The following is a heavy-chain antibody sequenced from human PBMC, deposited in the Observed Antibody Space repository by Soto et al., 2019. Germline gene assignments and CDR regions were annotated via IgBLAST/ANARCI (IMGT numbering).Heavy chain of an antibody. CDR1: CYTFTSYW. Sequence: APVKVSCKASCYTFTSYWISWVRQAPGQRLEWVGWISAYNGNTNYAQKLQGRVTMTTDTSTSTAYMELRSLRSDDTAVYYCARDSSGNVLRYFDWLLSLYFDYWGQGTLVTVSS. CDR3: ARDSSGNVLRYFDWLLSLYFDY. V-gene: IGHV1-18*01. D-gene: IGHD3-9*01. CDR2: ISAYNGNT. J-gene: IGHJ4*02.